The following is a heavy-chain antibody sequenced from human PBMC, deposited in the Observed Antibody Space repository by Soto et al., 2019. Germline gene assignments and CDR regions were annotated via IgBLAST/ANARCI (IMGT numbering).Heavy chain of an antibody. J-gene: IGHJ4*02. CDR1: GYAFTTYG. V-gene: IGHV1-18*01. Sequence: QVHLVQSGAEVKKPGASVKVSCKGSGYAFTTYGISWVRQAPGQGLEWMGWISAHNGNTNYAQKLQGRVTVTRDTSTSTAYMELRSLRSDDTAVYYFARGRYGDYWCQGALVTVSS. D-gene: IGHD1-1*01. CDR2: ISAHNGNT. CDR3: ARGRYGDY.